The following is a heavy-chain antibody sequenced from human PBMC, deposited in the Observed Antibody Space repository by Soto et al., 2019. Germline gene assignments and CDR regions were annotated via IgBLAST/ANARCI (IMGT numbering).Heavy chain of an antibody. V-gene: IGHV5-10-1*01. CDR2: IDPSDSYT. CDR1: GYSFTSYW. CDR3: ARDRPQGEAPLYGMVV. J-gene: IGHJ6*02. Sequence: GESLKISCKGSGYSFTSYWISWVRQMPGKGLEWMGRIDPSDSYTNYSPSFQGHVTISADKSISTAYLQWSSLKASDTAMYYCARDRPQGEAPLYGMVVGGQGTTVTVSS. D-gene: IGHD3-10*01.